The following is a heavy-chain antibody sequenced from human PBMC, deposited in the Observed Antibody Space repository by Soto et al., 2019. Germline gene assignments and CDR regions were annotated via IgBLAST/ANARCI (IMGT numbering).Heavy chain of an antibody. CDR1: SGSISSSNW. V-gene: IGHV4-4*02. Sequence: SETLSLTCAVSSGSISSSNWWSWVRQPPGKGLEWIGEIYHSGSTNYNPSLKSRVTISVDKSKNQFSLKLSSVTAADTAVYYCARAEYYYGSGTAFDIWGQGTMVTVSS. J-gene: IGHJ3*02. CDR2: IYHSGST. D-gene: IGHD3-10*01. CDR3: ARAEYYYGSGTAFDI.